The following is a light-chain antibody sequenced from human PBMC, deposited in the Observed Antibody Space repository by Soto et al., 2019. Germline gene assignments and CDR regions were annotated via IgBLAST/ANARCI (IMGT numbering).Light chain of an antibody. CDR3: AAWDDSLSGWV. J-gene: IGLJ3*02. Sequence: QSVLTQPTSASGTPGQRVTISCSGSSSDIGTNTVSWFQQLPGTAPKLLIYSNNQRPSGVPDRFSGSKSGTSASLAISGLQSEDEADYYCAAWDDSLSGWVFGGGTKLTVL. CDR1: SSDIGTNT. V-gene: IGLV1-44*01. CDR2: SNN.